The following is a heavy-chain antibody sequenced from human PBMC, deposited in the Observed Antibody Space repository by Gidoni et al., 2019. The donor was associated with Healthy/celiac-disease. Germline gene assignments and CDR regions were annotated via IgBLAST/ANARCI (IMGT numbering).Heavy chain of an antibody. Sequence: QVQLVQSGADVQKPGSSVQVSCKASGGTFSSYAISWVRQAPGQGLEGMGRIITILGIANYAQKCQGRVTITAEKSTSTAYMELSSLRSEDTAVYYCARGEVYGNFDYWGQGTLVNVSS. J-gene: IGHJ4*02. CDR1: GGTFSSYA. CDR3: ARGEVYGNFDY. V-gene: IGHV1-69*04. D-gene: IGHD3-10*01. CDR2: IITILGIA.